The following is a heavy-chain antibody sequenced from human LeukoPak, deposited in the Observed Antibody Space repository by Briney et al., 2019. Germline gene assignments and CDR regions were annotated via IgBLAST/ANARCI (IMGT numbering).Heavy chain of an antibody. CDR3: ARDARDYDIFNGYMAV. Sequence: WGSLSCTCAASGFTFSSYWMSWVRQAPGKGLEWVANIKQDGSEKYYVDFVKDRFSISRDNAKKSLYLQMNSLRAEDTAVYYCARDARDYDIFNGYMAVWGKEPTLTVSS. CDR1: GFTFSSYW. V-gene: IGHV3-7*01. D-gene: IGHD3-9*01. CDR2: IKQDGSEK. J-gene: IGHJ6*03.